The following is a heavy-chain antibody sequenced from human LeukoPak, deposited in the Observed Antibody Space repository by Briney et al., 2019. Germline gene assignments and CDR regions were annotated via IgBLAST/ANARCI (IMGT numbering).Heavy chain of an antibody. D-gene: IGHD4-11*01. J-gene: IGHJ4*02. CDR1: GFTFSTYS. Sequence: GGSLRLSCAASGFTFSTYSMNWVRQAPGKGLEWVSSISSYSNYINYADSVKGRFTISRDNAKSSLYLQMNSLRAEDTAVYYCARSRTTVTKDALDYWGQGTLVTVSS. V-gene: IGHV3-21*01. CDR2: ISSYSNYI. CDR3: ARSRTTVTKDALDY.